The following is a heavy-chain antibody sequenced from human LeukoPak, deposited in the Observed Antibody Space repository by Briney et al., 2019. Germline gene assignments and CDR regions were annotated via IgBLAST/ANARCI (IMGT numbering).Heavy chain of an antibody. CDR1: GFTFSSYW. CDR3: ARCGGSCYLIDY. Sequence: GGSLRLSCAASGFTFSSYWMHWVPQAPGKGLVWVSRINSEGSSTSYADSVKGRFTISRDNAKNTLYLQMNSLRAEDTAVYYCARCGGSCYLIDYWGQGTLVTVSS. V-gene: IGHV3-74*01. D-gene: IGHD2-15*01. CDR2: INSEGSST. J-gene: IGHJ4*02.